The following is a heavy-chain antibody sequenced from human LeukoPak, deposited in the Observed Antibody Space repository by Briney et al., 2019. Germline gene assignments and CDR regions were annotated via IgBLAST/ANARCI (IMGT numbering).Heavy chain of an antibody. V-gene: IGHV3-30-3*01. D-gene: IGHD4-17*01. Sequence: GGSLRLSCAASGFTFSSYAMHWVRQAPGKGLEWVAVISYDGSNKYYADSVKGRFTISRDNSKNTLCLQMNSLRAEDTAVYYCARDHDYGDYRAAFDIWGQGTMLTVSS. CDR1: GFTFSSYA. CDR3: ARDHDYGDYRAAFDI. CDR2: ISYDGSNK. J-gene: IGHJ3*02.